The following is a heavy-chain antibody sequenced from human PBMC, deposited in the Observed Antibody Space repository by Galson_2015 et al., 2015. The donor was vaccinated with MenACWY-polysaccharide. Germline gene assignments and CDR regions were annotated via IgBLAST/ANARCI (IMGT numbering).Heavy chain of an antibody. D-gene: IGHD5/OR15-5a*01. CDR1: EFTFSSYP. J-gene: IGHJ4*02. V-gene: IGHV3-23*01. CDR3: AKEKEPSKVSTRRGFDY. CDR2: ISSSGDNT. Sequence: SLRLSCAGSEFTFSSYPMSWVRQAPGKGLEWVSAISSSGDNTYYADTVKGRFTISRDNSKSTLYLQMNSLRAEDTAVYYCAKEKEPSKVSTRRGFDYWGRGTLVTVSS.